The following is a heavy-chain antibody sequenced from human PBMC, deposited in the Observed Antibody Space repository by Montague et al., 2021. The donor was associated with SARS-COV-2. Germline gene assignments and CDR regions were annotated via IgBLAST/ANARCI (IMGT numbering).Heavy chain of an antibody. CDR2: IYYSGST. J-gene: IGHJ4*02. V-gene: IGHV4-61*08. D-gene: IGHD6-13*01. Sequence: SETRSLTCTVSGGSVSSGGYYWSWIRQPPGKGLEWIGYIYYSGSTNYHPSLKSRVTISLDTSKNQFSLKLTSVTAADTAVYYCARVSLAAAATRSDYWGQGTLVTVSS. CDR3: ARVSLAAAATRSDY. CDR1: GGSVSSGGYY.